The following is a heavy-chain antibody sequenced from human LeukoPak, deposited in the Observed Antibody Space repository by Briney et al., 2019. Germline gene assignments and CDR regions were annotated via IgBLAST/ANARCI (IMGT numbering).Heavy chain of an antibody. J-gene: IGHJ4*02. CDR1: GGTFSSYA. CDR2: IVPIFGTT. CDR3: ARSPTEPHTYYYDSSSYYPRLFAY. Sequence: ASVKVSCKASGGTFSSYAISWVRQAPGQGLEWMGGIVPIFGTTNYAQKFQGRVTITADESTSTAYMELSSLRSEDTAVYYYARSPTEPHTYYYDSSSYYPRLFAYWGQGTLVTVSS. D-gene: IGHD3-22*01. V-gene: IGHV1-69*13.